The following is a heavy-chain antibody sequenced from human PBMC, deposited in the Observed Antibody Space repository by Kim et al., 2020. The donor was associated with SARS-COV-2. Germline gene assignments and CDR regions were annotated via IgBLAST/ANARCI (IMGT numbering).Heavy chain of an antibody. CDR2: INHSGST. CDR3: ARRMVRGVPGRVGFGMDV. CDR1: GGSFSGYY. D-gene: IGHD3-10*01. Sequence: SETLSLTCAVYGGSFSGYYWSWIRQPPGKGLEWIGEINHSGSTNYNPSLKSRVTISVDTSKNQFSLKLSSVTAADTAVYYCARRMVRGVPGRVGFGMDVWGQGTTVTVSS. V-gene: IGHV4-34*01. J-gene: IGHJ6*02.